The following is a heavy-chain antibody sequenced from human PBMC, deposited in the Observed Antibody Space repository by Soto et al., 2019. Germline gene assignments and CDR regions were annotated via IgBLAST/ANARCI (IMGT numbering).Heavy chain of an antibody. D-gene: IGHD3-16*01. J-gene: IGHJ6*02. CDR3: ARTSLYDASGYYYYYYGMDV. CDR1: GLTISDNF. Sequence: EVQLAESGGGVIQPGGSLRISCAASGLTISDNFISWVRQAPGKGLEWVSVVYSNGRTYYADSVRGRFTISRDNSKNSLFLHMSSLRVEDTAVYYCARTSLYDASGYYYYYYGMDVWGQGTTVTVSS. CDR2: VYSNGRT. V-gene: IGHV3-53*01.